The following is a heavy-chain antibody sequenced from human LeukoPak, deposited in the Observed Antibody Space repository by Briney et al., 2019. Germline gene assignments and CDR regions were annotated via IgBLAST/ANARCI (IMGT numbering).Heavy chain of an antibody. Sequence: PGGSLRLSCSASGFTFSSYAMHWVRQAPGKGLEYVSAISSNGGSTYYADSVKGRFTISRDNSKNTLYLQMNSLRAEDTAVYYCAKGGGNSGYPTYFDYWGQGTLVTVSS. CDR1: GFTFSSYA. J-gene: IGHJ4*02. D-gene: IGHD5-12*01. CDR3: AKGGGNSGYPTYFDY. V-gene: IGHV3-64*04. CDR2: ISSNGGST.